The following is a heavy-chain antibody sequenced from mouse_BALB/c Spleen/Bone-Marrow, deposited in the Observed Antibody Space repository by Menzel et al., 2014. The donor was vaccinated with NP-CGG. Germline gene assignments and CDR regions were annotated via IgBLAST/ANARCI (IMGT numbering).Heavy chain of an antibody. J-gene: IGHJ4*01. CDR1: GFSLTSYG. CDR2: IWSDGSP. D-gene: IGHD1-1*01. V-gene: IGHV2-6*03. CDR3: ARCYYGYAMDY. Sequence: QVQLQHSGPGLVTPSQSLSITCTLSGFSLTSYGVHWVRPPPGKGLEWLVVIWSDGSPTYNSALKSRLSISKDNSKSQVFLKMNSLQTDDTAMYYCARCYYGYAMDYWGQGTSVTVSS.